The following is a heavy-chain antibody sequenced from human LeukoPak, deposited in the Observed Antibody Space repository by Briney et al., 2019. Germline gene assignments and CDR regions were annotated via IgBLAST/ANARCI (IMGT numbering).Heavy chain of an antibody. D-gene: IGHD3-10*01. Sequence: LEWVSLISWDGGSTYYAASVKGRFTISRDNSKNSLYLQMNSLRADDTALYYCARGDHDYWGQGALVTVSP. CDR3: ARGDHDY. CDR2: ISWDGGST. J-gene: IGHJ4*02. V-gene: IGHV3-43D*04.